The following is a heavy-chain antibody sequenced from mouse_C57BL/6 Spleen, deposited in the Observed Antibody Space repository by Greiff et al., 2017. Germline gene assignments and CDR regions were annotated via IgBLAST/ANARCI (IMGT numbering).Heavy chain of an antibody. CDR1: GYTFTSYW. CDR2: IDPSDSET. V-gene: IGHV1-52*01. D-gene: IGHD2-5*01. J-gene: IGHJ2*01. CDR3: ARWNYSNDFDY. Sequence: VQLQQPGAELVRPGSSVKLSCKASGYTFTSYWMHWVKQRPIQGLEWIGNIDPSDSETHYNQKFKDKATLTVDKSSSTAYMQLSSLTSEDSAVYYCARWNYSNDFDYWGQGTTLSVAS.